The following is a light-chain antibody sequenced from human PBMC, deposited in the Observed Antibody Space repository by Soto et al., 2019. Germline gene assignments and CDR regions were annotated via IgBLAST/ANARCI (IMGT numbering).Light chain of an antibody. CDR2: DDN. CDR1: SSNIGAGFD. V-gene: IGLV1-40*01. CDR3: QSYDSSLTNYVV. J-gene: IGLJ2*01. Sequence: QSVLTQAPSVSGAPGQRVTISCTGSSSNIGAGFDVHWYQQLPGTAPKLLIYDDNSRPSGVTDRFSASKSGTSASLAITGLQAEDEAYYYCQSYDSSLTNYVVFGGGTKLTVL.